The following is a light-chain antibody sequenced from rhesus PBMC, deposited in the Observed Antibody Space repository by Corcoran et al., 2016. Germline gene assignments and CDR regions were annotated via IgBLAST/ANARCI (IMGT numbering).Light chain of an antibody. J-gene: IGKJ1*01. CDR2: KAS. V-gene: IGKV1-22*01. CDR1: QSISSW. Sequence: DIQMTQSPSSLSASVGDTVTITCRASQSISSWLAWYQQKPGKAPKLLIYKASSLQSGVPSRFSGSGSGTDFTITISSLQSEDFATYYCQQYSSSPWTVGQGTKVEIK. CDR3: QQYSSSPWT.